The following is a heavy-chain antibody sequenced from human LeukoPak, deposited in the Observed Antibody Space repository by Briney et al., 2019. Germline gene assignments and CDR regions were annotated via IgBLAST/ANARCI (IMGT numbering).Heavy chain of an antibody. Sequence: ASVKVSCKASGGTFSSYAISWVRQAPGQGLEWMGGIIPIFGTANYAQKFQGRVTITADESTSTAYMELSRLRSDDTAVYYCARGITMIVVAPFDYWGQGTLVTVSS. J-gene: IGHJ4*02. CDR1: GGTFSSYA. CDR2: IIPIFGTA. CDR3: ARGITMIVVAPFDY. D-gene: IGHD3-22*01. V-gene: IGHV1-69*13.